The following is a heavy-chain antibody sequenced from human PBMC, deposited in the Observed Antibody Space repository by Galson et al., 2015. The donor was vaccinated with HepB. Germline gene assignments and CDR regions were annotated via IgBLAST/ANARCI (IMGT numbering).Heavy chain of an antibody. CDR2: ISSSSSTI. V-gene: IGHV3-48*01. CDR1: GFAFSSYR. CDR3: AREGIRITMIVVVITGAFDI. D-gene: IGHD3-22*01. Sequence: SLRLSCAASGFAFSSYRMNWVRQAPGKGLEWVSYISSSSSTIYYADSVKGRFTISRDNAKNSLYLQMNSLRAEDTAVYYCAREGIRITMIVVVITGAFDIWGQGTMVTVSS. J-gene: IGHJ3*02.